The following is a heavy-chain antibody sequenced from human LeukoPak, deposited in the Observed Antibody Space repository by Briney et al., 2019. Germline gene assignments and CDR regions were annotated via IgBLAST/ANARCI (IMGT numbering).Heavy chain of an antibody. CDR3: ARHLRSMVRGVITTYYYYGMDV. V-gene: IGHV4-59*08. Sequence: SETLSLTCTVSGGSTSSYYWSWIRQPPGKGLEWIGYIYYSGSTNYNPSLKSRVTISVDTSKNQFSLKLSSVTAADTAVYYCARHLRSMVRGVITTYYYYGMDVWGQGTTVTVSS. D-gene: IGHD3-10*01. CDR1: GGSTSSYY. J-gene: IGHJ6*02. CDR2: IYYSGST.